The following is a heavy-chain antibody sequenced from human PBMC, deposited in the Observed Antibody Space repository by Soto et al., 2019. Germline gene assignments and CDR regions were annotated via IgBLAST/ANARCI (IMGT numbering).Heavy chain of an antibody. CDR3: ARTQRGYSDRPAPEANDY. Sequence: GGYIVDHGWRWISQHQGKGLEWIGYIYYSGSTNYNPSLKSRVTISVDTSKNQFSLKLSSVTAADTAVYYCARTQRGYSDRPAPEANDYWGQGTLVTVSS. CDR1: GGYIVDHG. CDR2: IYYSGST. J-gene: IGHJ4*02. D-gene: IGHD5-12*01. V-gene: IGHV4-59*11.